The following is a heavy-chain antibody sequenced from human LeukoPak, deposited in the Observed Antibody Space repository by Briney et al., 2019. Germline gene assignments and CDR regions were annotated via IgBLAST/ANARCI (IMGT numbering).Heavy chain of an antibody. CDR3: AKNRGALRNFDCFDY. CDR1: GFALRNYG. Sequence: GGSLRLSCAVSGFALRNYGMSWVRQAPGKGLEWVSAISGSGDSTYYADSVKGRFTISRDTSKNTLYLQVNSLRAEDTAVYYCAKNRGALRNFDCFDYWGQGTLVTVSS. V-gene: IGHV3-23*01. D-gene: IGHD3-9*01. CDR2: ISGSGDST. J-gene: IGHJ4*02.